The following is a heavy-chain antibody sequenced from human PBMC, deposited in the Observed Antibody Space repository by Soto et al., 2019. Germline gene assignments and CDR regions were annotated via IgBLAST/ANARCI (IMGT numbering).Heavy chain of an antibody. CDR2: IYYSGST. D-gene: IGHD3-22*01. V-gene: IGHV4-31*03. CDR1: GGSISSGGYY. Sequence: SETLSLTCTVSGGSISSGGYYWSWIRQHPGKGLEWIGCIYYSGSTYYSPSLKSRVTISVDTSKNQFSLKLSSVTAADTAVYYCASEYYYDTRGFDPWGQGTLVTVSS. CDR3: ASEYYYDTRGFDP. J-gene: IGHJ5*02.